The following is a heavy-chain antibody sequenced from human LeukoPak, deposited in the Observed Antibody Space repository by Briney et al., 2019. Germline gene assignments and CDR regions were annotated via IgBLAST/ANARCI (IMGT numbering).Heavy chain of an antibody. Sequence: GASVKVSCKASGYTFTNHAMHWVRQAPGQGLEWMGWIDTANGNTKYLQKFQGRVTITRDTSARIVYMELSSLRFEDTAVYYCASIAARPYYYYGMDVWGQGTTVTVSS. CDR2: IDTANGNT. CDR1: GYTFTNHA. D-gene: IGHD6-6*01. J-gene: IGHJ6*02. CDR3: ASIAARPYYYYGMDV. V-gene: IGHV1-3*04.